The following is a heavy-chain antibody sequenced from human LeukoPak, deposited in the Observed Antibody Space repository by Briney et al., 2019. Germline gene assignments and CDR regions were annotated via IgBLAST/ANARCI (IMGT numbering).Heavy chain of an antibody. D-gene: IGHD5-18*01. CDR1: GYTFTSYG. Sequence: ASVKVSCKASGYTFTSYGISWVRQAPGQGLEWMGWISAYNGNTNYAQKLQGRVTMTTDTSTSTAYMELRSLRSDDTAVYYCARGAVQLWLVQNPYWFDPWGQGTLVTVSS. J-gene: IGHJ5*02. V-gene: IGHV1-18*01. CDR3: ARGAVQLWLVQNPYWFDP. CDR2: ISAYNGNT.